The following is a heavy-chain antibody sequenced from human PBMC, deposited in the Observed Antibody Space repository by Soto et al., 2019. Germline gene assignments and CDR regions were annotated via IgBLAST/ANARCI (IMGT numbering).Heavy chain of an antibody. CDR2: INHSGST. CDR3: ARGQGYCSGGSCSYNWFDP. V-gene: IGHV4-34*01. D-gene: IGHD2-15*01. Sequence: PSETLSLTCAVYGGSFSGYYWTWIRQPPGTGLEWIGEINHSGSTNYNPSLKSRVTISVDTSKNQFSLKLTSVTAADTAVYYCARGQGYCSGGSCSYNWFDPWGQGTLVTVSS. J-gene: IGHJ5*02. CDR1: GGSFSGYY.